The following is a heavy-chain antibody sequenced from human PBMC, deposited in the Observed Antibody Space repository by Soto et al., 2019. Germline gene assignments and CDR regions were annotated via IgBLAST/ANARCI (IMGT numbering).Heavy chain of an antibody. V-gene: IGHV3-74*01. CDR1: GFTLSSYW. J-gene: IGHJ4*02. D-gene: IGHD2-8*01. Sequence: GGSLRLSCAGSGFTLSSYWMHWVRQAPGKGLVWVSRINGDGRSTSYADSVKGRFTISRDNAKNTLYLQMNSLRVEDTAVYYCASPYAISFHYWGQGALVTVSS. CDR2: INGDGRST. CDR3: ASPYAISFHY.